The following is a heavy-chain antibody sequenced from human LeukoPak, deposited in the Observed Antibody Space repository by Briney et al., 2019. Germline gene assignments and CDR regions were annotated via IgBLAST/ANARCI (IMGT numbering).Heavy chain of an antibody. CDR1: GFTFSSYA. J-gene: IGHJ4*02. CDR2: ISYDGSNK. CDR3: ARDMFMYISSDTAMVGGFDY. Sequence: GGSLRLSCAASGFTFSSYAMHWVRQAPGKGLEWVAVISYDGSNKYYADSVKGRFTISRDNSKNTLYLQMNSLRAEDTAVYYCARDMFMYISSDTAMVGGFDYWGQGTLVTVSS. V-gene: IGHV3-30-3*01. D-gene: IGHD5-18*01.